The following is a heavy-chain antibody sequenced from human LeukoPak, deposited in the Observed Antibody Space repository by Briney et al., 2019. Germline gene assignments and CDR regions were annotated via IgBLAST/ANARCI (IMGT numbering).Heavy chain of an antibody. V-gene: IGHV2-5*01. CDR2: IYWNDDK. Sequence: SGPTLVNPTQTLTLTCTFSGFPLSTSGVGVGWIRQPPGKALEWLALIYWNDDKRYSPSLKSRLTITKDTSKNQVVLTMTNMDPVDTATYYCAHSHYDYVWGSYRYLDYWGQGTLVTVSS. D-gene: IGHD3-16*02. CDR3: AHSHYDYVWGSYRYLDY. J-gene: IGHJ4*02. CDR1: GFPLSTSGVG.